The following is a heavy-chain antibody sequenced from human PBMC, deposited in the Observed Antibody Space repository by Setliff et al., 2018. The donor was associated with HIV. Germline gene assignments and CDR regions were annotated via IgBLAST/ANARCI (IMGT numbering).Heavy chain of an antibody. J-gene: IGHJ3*01. CDR2: ISGSGYP. CDR3: ARDRVVGATLDPLDL. D-gene: IGHD1-26*01. Sequence: GGSLRLSCVASGFTFSTYAINWVRLAPGKGLEWVSSISGSGYPYYADSVKGRFTISRDNSKNTLFLQMDSLRAEDTALYYCARDRVVGATLDPLDLWGQGTMVTVSS. V-gene: IGHV3-23*01. CDR1: GFTFSTYA.